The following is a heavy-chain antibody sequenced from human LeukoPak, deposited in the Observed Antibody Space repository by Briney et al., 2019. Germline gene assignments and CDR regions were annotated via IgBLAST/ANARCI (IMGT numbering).Heavy chain of an antibody. D-gene: IGHD1-26*01. CDR1: GGSISSSSYY. CDR3: AREEGAVGGGDY. CDR2: IYYSGST. Sequence: KPSETLSLTCTVSGGSISSSSYYWGWIRQPPGKGLEWIGSIYYSGSTYYNPSLKSRVTISVDTSKNQFSLKLSSVSAADTAVYYCAREEGAVGGGDYWGQGTLVTVSS. J-gene: IGHJ4*02. V-gene: IGHV4-39*07.